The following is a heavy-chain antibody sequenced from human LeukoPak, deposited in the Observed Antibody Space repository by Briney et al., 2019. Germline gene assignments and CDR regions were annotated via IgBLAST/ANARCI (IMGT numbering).Heavy chain of an antibody. J-gene: IGHJ4*02. CDR1: SGSISSYS. Sequence: LETLCLTCTVSSGSISSYSWGWIRQPAAKGLAWIGRIYTSGSTNYNPSLKSRVTISVDKSKNQFSLKLSSVTAADTAVYYCARDRPGYYDSSGYLDYWGQGTLVTVSS. D-gene: IGHD3-22*01. CDR2: IYTSGST. CDR3: ARDRPGYYDSSGYLDY. V-gene: IGHV4-4*07.